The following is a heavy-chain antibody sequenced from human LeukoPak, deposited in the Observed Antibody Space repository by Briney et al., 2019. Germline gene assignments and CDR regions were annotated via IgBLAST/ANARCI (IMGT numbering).Heavy chain of an antibody. V-gene: IGHV1-18*01. D-gene: IGHD3-10*01. Sequence: SVKVSLNGAGYTFTINGINWVRLRPAQGHELVWWISAYNGSTNYAQKLQGRVTMTTDTSTSTAYMELRSLRSDDTAVYYCARVNSGSYYGAFDYWGQGTLVTVSS. CDR3: ARVNSGSYYGAFDY. CDR1: GYTFTING. J-gene: IGHJ4*02. CDR2: ISAYNGST.